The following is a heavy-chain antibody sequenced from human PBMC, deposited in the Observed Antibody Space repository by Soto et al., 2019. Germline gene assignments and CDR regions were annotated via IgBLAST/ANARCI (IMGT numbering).Heavy chain of an antibody. J-gene: IGHJ6*02. CDR3: AKSAIVVVPAAKDWDYYYYAMNV. D-gene: IGHD2-2*01. CDR2: ISGSGDST. CDR1: GFTFSNYA. Sequence: GGSLRLSCAASGFTFSNYAMSWVRQAPWKGLEWGSLISGSGDSTYYADSVKGRFTISRDNSKDTLYLQMHSLRAEDTAVYFRAKSAIVVVPAAKDWDYYYYAMNVWGQRTTVTVSS. V-gene: IGHV3-23*01.